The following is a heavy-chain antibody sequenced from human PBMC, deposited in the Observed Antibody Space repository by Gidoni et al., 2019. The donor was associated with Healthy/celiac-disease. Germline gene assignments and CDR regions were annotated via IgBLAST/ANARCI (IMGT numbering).Heavy chain of an antibody. V-gene: IGHV3-74*01. D-gene: IGHD6-6*01. J-gene: IGHJ4*02. CDR2: INSDGSST. Sequence: EVQLVESGGGLVQPGGSLRISGAASGFTFSSYWMHWVRQAPGKGLVWVSRINSDGSSTSYADSVKGRFTISRDNAKNTLYLQMNSLRAEDTAVYYCARETPGYSSSSSLPTYYFDYWGQGTLVTVSS. CDR1: GFTFSSYW. CDR3: ARETPGYSSSSSLPTYYFDY.